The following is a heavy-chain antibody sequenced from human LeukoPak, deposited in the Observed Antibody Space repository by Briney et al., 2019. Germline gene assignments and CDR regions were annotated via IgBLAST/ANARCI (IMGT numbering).Heavy chain of an antibody. CDR1: GGSISSYY. D-gene: IGHD2-2*02. CDR3: ARLSCSSTSCYTVDY. CDR2: IYYSGST. V-gene: IGHV4-59*08. J-gene: IGHJ4*02. Sequence: PSETLSLTCTVSGGSISSYYWSWIRQPPGKGLEWIGYIYYSGSTNYNPSLKSRVTISVDTSKNQFSLKLSSVTAADTALYYCARLSCSSTSCYTVDYWGQGTLVTVSS.